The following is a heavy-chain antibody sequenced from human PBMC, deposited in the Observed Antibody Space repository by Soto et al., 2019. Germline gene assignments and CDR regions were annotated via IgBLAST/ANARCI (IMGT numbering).Heavy chain of an antibody. V-gene: IGHV1-58*01. D-gene: IGHD3-16*02. J-gene: IGHJ6*02. CDR2: IVVGSGNT. CDR3: AAYPDYDYVWGSYRYYYYGMDV. CDR1: GFTFTSSA. Sequence: QMQLVQSGPEVKKPGTSVKVSCKASGFTFTSSAVQWVRQARGQRLEWIGWIVVGSGNTNYAQKFQERVTITRDMSTSTAYRELSSLRSEDTAVYYCAAYPDYDYVWGSYRYYYYGMDVWGQGTTVTVSS.